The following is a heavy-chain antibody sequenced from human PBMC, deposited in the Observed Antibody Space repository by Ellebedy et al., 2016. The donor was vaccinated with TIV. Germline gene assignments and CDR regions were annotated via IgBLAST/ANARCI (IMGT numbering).Heavy chain of an antibody. J-gene: IGHJ5*02. Sequence: GESLKISCAASGFTFVSHAMTWVRQAPGTGLEWVSAINGRGGTTYYADSVKGRFTISRDNSRNTLYLQMNSLRAEDSAIYFCGRDAATGNSRWDWLDPWGQGSLVTVSS. V-gene: IGHV3-23*01. CDR3: GRDAATGNSRWDWLDP. CDR1: GFTFVSHA. CDR2: INGRGGTT. D-gene: IGHD6-13*01.